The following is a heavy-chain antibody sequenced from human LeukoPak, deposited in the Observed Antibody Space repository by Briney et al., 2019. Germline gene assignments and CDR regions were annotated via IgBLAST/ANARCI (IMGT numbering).Heavy chain of an antibody. Sequence: PGGSLRPSCAASGFTFSSYSMNWVRQAPGKGLEWVSSISSSSSYIYYADSVKGRFTISRDNAKNSLYLQMNSLRAEDTAVYYCARIIKNWGSLYYFDYWGQGTLVTVSS. J-gene: IGHJ4*02. D-gene: IGHD7-27*01. V-gene: IGHV3-21*01. CDR3: ARIIKNWGSLYYFDY. CDR2: ISSSSSYI. CDR1: GFTFSSYS.